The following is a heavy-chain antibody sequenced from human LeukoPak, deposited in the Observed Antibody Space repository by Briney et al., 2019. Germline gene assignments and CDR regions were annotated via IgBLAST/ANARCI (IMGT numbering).Heavy chain of an antibody. CDR2: MNPSSGNT. Sequence: ASVKVSCKSSGYTCTSYDINWVRQATGQGLEWMGWMNPSSGNTGYAPKFQGRVTLTRDTSTSTAYMELSSLTSEDTAVYYCAREDIVVVPPARPFDPWGQGTLVTVSS. J-gene: IGHJ5*02. CDR1: GYTCTSYD. V-gene: IGHV1-8*03. CDR3: AREDIVVVPPARPFDP. D-gene: IGHD2-2*01.